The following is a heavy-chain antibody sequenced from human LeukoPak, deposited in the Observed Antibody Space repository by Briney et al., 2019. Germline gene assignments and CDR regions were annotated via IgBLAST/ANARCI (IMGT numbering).Heavy chain of an antibody. CDR1: GFTFSDYY. V-gene: IGHV3-23*01. CDR3: AKVPRNWVGYFDY. CDR2: ISGSGGST. Sequence: GGSLRLSCAASGFTFSDYYMSWVRQAPGKGLEWVSAISGSGGSTYYADSVKGRFTISRDNSKNTLYLQMNSLRAEDTAVYYCAKVPRNWVGYFDYWGQGTLVTVSS. D-gene: IGHD7-27*01. J-gene: IGHJ4*02.